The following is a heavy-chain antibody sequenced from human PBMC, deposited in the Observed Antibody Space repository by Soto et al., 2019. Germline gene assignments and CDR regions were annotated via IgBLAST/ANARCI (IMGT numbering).Heavy chain of an antibody. V-gene: IGHV1-2*02. J-gene: IGHJ6*02. CDR2: INPNSGGT. D-gene: IGHD5-18*01. CDR3: AREGVTYYYYGMDV. CDR1: GYTFTGYY. Sequence: ASVKVSCKASGYTFTGYYMHWVRQAPGQGLEWMGWINPNSGGTNYAQKFQGRVTMTRDTSISTAYMELSRLRSGDTAVYYCAREGVTYYYYGMDVWGQGTTVTVSS.